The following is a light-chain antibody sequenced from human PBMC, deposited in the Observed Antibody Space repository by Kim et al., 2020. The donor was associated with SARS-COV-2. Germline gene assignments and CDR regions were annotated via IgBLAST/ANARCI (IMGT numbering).Light chain of an antibody. J-gene: IGKJ2*01. CDR1: HSVSNN. CDR2: DAS. Sequence: SVSPGERATRSCRASHSVSNNLAWYQLKPGQPPRLLIYDASTRASGIPARFSGTGSGTDFTLTISSLQSEDFAIYYCQHYNTWPYTFGQGTKLEIK. V-gene: IGKV3-15*01. CDR3: QHYNTWPYT.